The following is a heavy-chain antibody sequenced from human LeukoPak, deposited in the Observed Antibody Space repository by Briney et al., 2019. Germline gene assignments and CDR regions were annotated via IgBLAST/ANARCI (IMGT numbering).Heavy chain of an antibody. CDR2: ISGSGAST. Sequence: GGSLRLSCAASGFSFSSYDMNWVRQAPGKGLEWVSAISGSGASTYYADSVKGRFTISRDNSKNTLYLQMNSLRVEDTAIYYCAKDRATLPPDAFDIWGQGTMVTVSS. V-gene: IGHV3-23*01. CDR1: GFSFSSYD. J-gene: IGHJ3*02. CDR3: AKDRATLPPDAFDI.